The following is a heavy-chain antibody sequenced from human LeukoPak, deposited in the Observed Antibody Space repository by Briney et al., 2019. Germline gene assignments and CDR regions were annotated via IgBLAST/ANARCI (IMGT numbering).Heavy chain of an antibody. D-gene: IGHD1-20*01. J-gene: IGHJ4*02. Sequence: PGGFLRLSCAASGFTVSSNYMNWVRQAPGKGLEWVSIIYSGGSTYYADSVKGRFTISTDNSKNTLYLQMNSLRAEDTAVYYCARDPVPYNWGSYSFDYWGQGTLVTVSS. CDR2: IYSGGST. V-gene: IGHV3-66*01. CDR1: GFTVSSNY. CDR3: ARDPVPYNWGSYSFDY.